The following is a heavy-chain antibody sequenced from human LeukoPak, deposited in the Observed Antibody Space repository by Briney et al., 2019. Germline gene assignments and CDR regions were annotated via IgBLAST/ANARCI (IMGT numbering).Heavy chain of an antibody. V-gene: IGHV4-34*01. CDR1: GGSFSGYY. J-gene: IGHJ3*02. Sequence: PSETLSLTCAVYGGSFSGYYWSWIRQPPGKGLEWIGEINHSGSTNYNPSLKSRVTISVDTSKNQFSLKLSSVTAADTAVYYCARDPSIAAAGTDAFDIWGQGTMVTVSS. CDR3: ARDPSIAAAGTDAFDI. D-gene: IGHD6-13*01. CDR2: INHSGST.